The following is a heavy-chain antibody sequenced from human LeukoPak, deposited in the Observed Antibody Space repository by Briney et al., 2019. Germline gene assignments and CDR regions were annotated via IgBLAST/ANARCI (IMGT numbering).Heavy chain of an antibody. V-gene: IGHV4-59*01. J-gene: IGHJ4*02. CDR3: AREYCSSTSCYYFDY. CDR1: GGSISSYY. D-gene: IGHD2-2*01. Sequence: PSETLSLTCTVSGGSISSYYWSWIRQTPGKGLEWIGYIYDSGSTNYNPSLKSRVTISVDTPKNQFSLKLSAVTAADTAVYYCAREYCSSTSCYYFDYWGQGTLVTVSS. CDR2: IYDSGST.